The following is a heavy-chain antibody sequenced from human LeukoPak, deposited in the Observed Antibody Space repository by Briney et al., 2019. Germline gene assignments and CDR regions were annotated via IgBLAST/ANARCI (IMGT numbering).Heavy chain of an antibody. D-gene: IGHD4-17*01. V-gene: IGHV3-11*06. J-gene: IGHJ5*02. CDR2: ISSSSSYI. CDR1: GFTFSDYY. Sequence: GGSLRLSCAASGFTFSDYYMSWIRQAPGKGLEWVSYISSSSSYINYADSVKGRFTISRDNAKNSLYLQMNSLRAEDTAVYYCASSDYGDYNWFDPWGQGPLVTVSS. CDR3: ASSDYGDYNWFDP.